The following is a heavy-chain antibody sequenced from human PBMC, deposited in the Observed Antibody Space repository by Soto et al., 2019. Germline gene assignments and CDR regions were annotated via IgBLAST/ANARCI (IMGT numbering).Heavy chain of an antibody. CDR2: IYYSGSA. D-gene: IGHD4-4*01. CDR1: GGSISSGGYY. CDR3: ARGPYSGNAIDY. V-gene: IGHV4-31*03. J-gene: IGHJ4*02. Sequence: QVQLQESGPGLVKPSQTLSLTCTVSGGSISSGGYYWTWIRQHPGKGLEWIVYIYYSGSAYYNPSLKSRVTMSVDTSENQFSLRLSSVTAADTAVYYCARGPYSGNAIDYWGLGTLVTVSS.